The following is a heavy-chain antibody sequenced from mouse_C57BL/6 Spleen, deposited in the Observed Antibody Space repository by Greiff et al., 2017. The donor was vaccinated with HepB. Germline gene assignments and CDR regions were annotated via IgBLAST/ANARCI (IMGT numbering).Heavy chain of an antibody. V-gene: IGHV1-26*01. CDR3: AREDFLLRRFAY. CDR2: INPNNGGT. Sequence: EVQLQQSGPELVKPGASVKISCKASGYTFTDYYMNWVKQSHGKSLEWIGDINPNNGGTSYNQKFKGKATLTVDKSSSTAYMELRSLTSEDSAVYYCAREDFLLRRFAYWGQGTLVTVSA. D-gene: IGHD1-1*01. CDR1: GYTFTDYY. J-gene: IGHJ3*01.